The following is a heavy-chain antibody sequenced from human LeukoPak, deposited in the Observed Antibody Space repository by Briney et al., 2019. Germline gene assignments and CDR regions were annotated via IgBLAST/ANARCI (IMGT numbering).Heavy chain of an antibody. CDR3: ARGSPYYDILTGYYSSAFDI. V-gene: IGHV4-31*03. CDR2: INHSGST. D-gene: IGHD3-9*01. Sequence: SQTLSLTCTVSGGSIYSGDYYWTWIRQHPGKGLEWIGEINHSGSTNYNPSLKSRVTISVDTSKNQFSLKLSSVTAADTAVYYCARGSPYYDILTGYYSSAFDIWGQGTMVTVSS. CDR1: GGSIYSGDYY. J-gene: IGHJ3*02.